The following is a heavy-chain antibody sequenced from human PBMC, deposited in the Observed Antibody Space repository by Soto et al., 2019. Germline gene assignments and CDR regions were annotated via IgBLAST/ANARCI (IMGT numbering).Heavy chain of an antibody. CDR3: AKDGVERWELLEAPGDNWFVP. CDR2: ISGSGGST. V-gene: IGHV3-23*01. J-gene: IGHJ5*02. CDR1: GFTFSSYA. Sequence: GGSLRLSCAASGFTFSSYAMSWVRQAPGKGLEWVSAISGSGGSTYYADSVKGRFTISRDNSKNTLYLQMNSLRAEDTAVYYCAKDGVERWELLEAPGDNWFVPWGQGTLVTVSS. D-gene: IGHD1-26*01.